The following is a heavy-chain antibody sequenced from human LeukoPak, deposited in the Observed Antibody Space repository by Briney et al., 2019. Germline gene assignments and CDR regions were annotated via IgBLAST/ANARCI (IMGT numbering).Heavy chain of an antibody. CDR1: GFTFSTYE. V-gene: IGHV3-48*03. CDR3: ARISGNYAYAMDV. J-gene: IGHJ6*02. Sequence: PGGSLRLSCAASGFTFSTYEMNWVRQAPGKGLEWVSYISSSGTTIYYADSVKGRFTISRDNAKNSLYPQMNSLRAEDTAVYYCARISGNYAYAMDVWGQGTTVTVSS. CDR2: ISSSGTTI. D-gene: IGHD1-26*01.